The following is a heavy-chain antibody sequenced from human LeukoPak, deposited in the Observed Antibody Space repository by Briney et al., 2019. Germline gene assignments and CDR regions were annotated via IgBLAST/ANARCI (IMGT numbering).Heavy chain of an antibody. J-gene: IGHJ4*02. CDR3: AREMGDYQLLKNFDY. Sequence: GGSLRLSCAASGFPFSTYGMHWVRQAPGKGLEWVTYIHHDESHKHYADSVKGRFTISRDNSKNTLYLQMNSLRTEDTAVYYCAREMGDYQLLKNFDYWGQGTLVTVPS. CDR1: GFPFSTYG. CDR2: IHHDESHK. V-gene: IGHV3-30*02. D-gene: IGHD2-2*01.